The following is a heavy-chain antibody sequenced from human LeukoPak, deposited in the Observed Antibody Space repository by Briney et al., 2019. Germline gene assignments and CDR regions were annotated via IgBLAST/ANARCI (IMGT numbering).Heavy chain of an antibody. Sequence: PGGSLRLSCAASGFTFSDYYMSWIRQAPGKGLEWVSYISSSSSYTNYADSVKGRFTIPRDNAKNSLYLQMNSLRDEDTAVYYCARDPIVVVPAAIDAFDIWGQGTMVTVSS. CDR2: ISSSSSYT. V-gene: IGHV3-11*06. CDR3: ARDPIVVVPAAIDAFDI. J-gene: IGHJ3*02. CDR1: GFTFSDYY. D-gene: IGHD2-2*01.